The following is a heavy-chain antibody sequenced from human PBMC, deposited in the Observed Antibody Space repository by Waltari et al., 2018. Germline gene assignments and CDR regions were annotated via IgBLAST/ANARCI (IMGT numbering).Heavy chain of an antibody. CDR2: INQNGKR. V-gene: IGHV4-34*02. CDR1: GGSFSGYY. Sequence: QVQLQQWGAGQLQPSETLSLTCAVFGGSFSGYYWGWIRKPPGKGLEWIGGINQNGKRNYHPSLRSRKKMLLDTFRSQFFLKVNSVTAADTAVYYCVRLEDCSGPGGNCYSGDSFALDVWGQGTTVTVSS. J-gene: IGHJ6*02. D-gene: IGHD2-21*02. CDR3: VRLEDCSGPGGNCYSGDSFALDV.